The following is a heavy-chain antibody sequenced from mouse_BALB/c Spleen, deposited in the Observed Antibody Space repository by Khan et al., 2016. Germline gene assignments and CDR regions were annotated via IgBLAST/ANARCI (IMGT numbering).Heavy chain of an antibody. V-gene: IGHV7-3*02. Sequence: EVELVESGGGLVQPGGSLRLSCATSGFTFTDYYMSWVRQPPGKALEWLGFIRNKANGYTTEYSASVKGRFTISRDNSQSILYLQMNTLRAEDSATYYCARDPLYYGYRFDYWGQGTTLTVSS. CDR2: IRNKANGYTT. D-gene: IGHD1-2*01. J-gene: IGHJ2*01. CDR3: ARDPLYYGYRFDY. CDR1: GFTFTDYY.